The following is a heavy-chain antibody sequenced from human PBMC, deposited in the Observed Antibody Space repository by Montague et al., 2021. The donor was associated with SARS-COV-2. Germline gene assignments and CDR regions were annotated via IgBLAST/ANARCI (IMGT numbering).Heavy chain of an antibody. CDR1: GFTFSSCA. CDR2: ISGSGGST. V-gene: IGHV3-23*01. J-gene: IGHJ4*02. Sequence: SLRLSCAASGFTFSSCAMSWVRQAPGKGLEWVSAISGSGGSTYYADSVKGRFTISRDNSKITLYLQMNSLRAEDTAVYYCRVGNYYDSISDYWGQGTLVTVSS. CDR3: RVGNYYDSISDY. D-gene: IGHD3-22*01.